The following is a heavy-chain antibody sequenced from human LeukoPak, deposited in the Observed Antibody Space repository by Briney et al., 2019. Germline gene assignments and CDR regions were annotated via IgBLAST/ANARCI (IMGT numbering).Heavy chain of an antibody. CDR2: ISAYNGNT. V-gene: IGHV1-18*01. CDR3: ARGGRLRYFDWLSTHLFDY. Sequence: ASVKVPCKASGYTFTSYGISWVRQAPGQGLEWMGWISAYNGNTNYAQKLQGRVTMTTDTSTSTAYMELRSLRSDDTAVYYCARGGRLRYFDWLSTHLFDYWGQGTLVTVSS. CDR1: GYTFTSYG. D-gene: IGHD3-9*01. J-gene: IGHJ4*02.